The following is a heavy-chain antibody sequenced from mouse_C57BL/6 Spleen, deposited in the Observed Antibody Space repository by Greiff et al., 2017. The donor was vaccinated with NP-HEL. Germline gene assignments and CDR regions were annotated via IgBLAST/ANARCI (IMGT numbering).Heavy chain of an antibody. D-gene: IGHD2-4*01. CDR2: IDPNSGGT. J-gene: IGHJ4*01. Sequence: QVQLQQPGAELVKPGASVKLSCKASGYTFTSYWMHWVKQRPGRGLKWIGRIDPNSGGTKYNEKFKSKATLTVDKPSSTAYMQLSSLTSEDSAVYYCARGIYYDYGDYAMDYWGQGTSVTVSS. V-gene: IGHV1-72*01. CDR3: ARGIYYDYGDYAMDY. CDR1: GYTFTSYW.